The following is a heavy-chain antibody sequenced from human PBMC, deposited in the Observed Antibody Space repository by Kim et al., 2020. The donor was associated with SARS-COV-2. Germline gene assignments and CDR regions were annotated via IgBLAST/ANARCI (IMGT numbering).Heavy chain of an antibody. CDR1: GFTFSSYA. V-gene: IGHV3-23*01. CDR2: ISGSGGST. J-gene: IGHJ4*02. CDR3: AKDRTPHGWTYYYDSSGYGY. D-gene: IGHD3-22*01. Sequence: GGSLRLSCAASGFTFSSYAMSWVRQAPGKGLEWVSAISGSGGSTYYADSVKGRFTISRDNSKNTLYLQMNSLRAEDTAVYYCAKDRTPHGWTYYYDSSGYGYWGQGTLVTVSS.